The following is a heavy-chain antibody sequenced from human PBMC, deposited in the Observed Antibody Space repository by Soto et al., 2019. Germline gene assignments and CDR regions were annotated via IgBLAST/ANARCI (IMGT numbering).Heavy chain of an antibody. CDR2: IIPIFGTT. Sequence: QVQLVQSGAEVKKPGSSVKVSCKASGGTFSNYAISWVRQAPEQGLEWMGGIIPIFGTTNYAQKFQGRVTITADEPTSTAHMEMSSLRSEDTAVYYCARGNVDTDMVIGAFDIWGQGTMVTVSS. D-gene: IGHD5-18*01. CDR1: GGTFSNYA. J-gene: IGHJ3*02. V-gene: IGHV1-69*01. CDR3: ARGNVDTDMVIGAFDI.